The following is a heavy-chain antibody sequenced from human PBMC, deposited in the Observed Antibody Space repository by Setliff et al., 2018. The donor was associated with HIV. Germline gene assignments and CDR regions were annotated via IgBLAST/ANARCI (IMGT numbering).Heavy chain of an antibody. CDR2: ISSSSRTI. J-gene: IGHJ6*03. CDR3: ARDGGMGVYYMDV. D-gene: IGHD1-26*01. Sequence: PGGSLRLSCAASGFTFSSYEMNWVRQAPGKGLEWLSYISSSSRTIYYADSVEGRFTISRDNAKNSLYLQMNSLRAEDTAVYYCARDGGMGVYYMDVWGKGTTVTVSS. V-gene: IGHV3-48*01. CDR1: GFTFSSYE.